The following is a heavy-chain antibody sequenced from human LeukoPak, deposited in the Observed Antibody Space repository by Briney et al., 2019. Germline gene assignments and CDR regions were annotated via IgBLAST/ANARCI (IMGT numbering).Heavy chain of an antibody. D-gene: IGHD2-2*01. CDR1: RFTFSSYA. CDR3: AKGYWSGEAAMPYFDY. Sequence: GGSLRLSCAAPRFTFSSYAMSWVRQAPGKGLEWVSTISGSGGSTYYADSVKGRFTISRDNSKNTLYLQMNSLRAEDTAVYYCAKGYWSGEAAMPYFDYWGQGTLVTVSS. V-gene: IGHV3-23*01. J-gene: IGHJ4*02. CDR2: ISGSGGST.